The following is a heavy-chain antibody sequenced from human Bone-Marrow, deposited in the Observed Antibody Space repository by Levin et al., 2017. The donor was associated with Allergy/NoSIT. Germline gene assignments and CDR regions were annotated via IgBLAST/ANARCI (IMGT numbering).Heavy chain of an antibody. J-gene: IGHJ3*02. CDR3: AREPKTQIVVVPAARTTAAFDI. Sequence: GGSLRLSCAASGFTFSSYAMHWVRQAPGKGLEWVAVISYDGSNKYYADSVKGRFTISRDNSKNTLYLQMNSLRAEDTAVYYCAREPKTQIVVVPAARTTAAFDIWGQGTMVTVSS. V-gene: IGHV3-30-3*01. CDR1: GFTFSSYA. CDR2: ISYDGSNK. D-gene: IGHD2-2*01.